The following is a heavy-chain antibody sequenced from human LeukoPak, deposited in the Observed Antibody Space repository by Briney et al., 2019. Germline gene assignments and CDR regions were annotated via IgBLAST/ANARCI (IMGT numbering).Heavy chain of an antibody. Sequence: GGSLSLSCAASGFTFSSYAINWVRQAPGKGLEWVSGISGSGDGTYYADSVKGRFTISRDNSKNTLYLQMNRLTAGDTAIYYCAKDRDPRRGGYNWGPFDYWGQGTLVTVSS. CDR1: GFTFSSYA. V-gene: IGHV3-23*01. D-gene: IGHD5-24*01. CDR2: ISGSGDGT. J-gene: IGHJ4*02. CDR3: AKDRDPRRGGYNWGPFDY.